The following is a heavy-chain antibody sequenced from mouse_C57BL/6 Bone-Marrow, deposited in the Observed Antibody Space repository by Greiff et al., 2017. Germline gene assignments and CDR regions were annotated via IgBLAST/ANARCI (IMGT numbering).Heavy chain of an antibody. D-gene: IGHD1-1*01. Sequence: EVHLVESGGGLVQPGGSMKLSCAASGFTFSDAWMDWVRQSPEKGLEWVAEIRNKANNHATYYAESVKGRFTISRDDSKSSVYLQMNSLRAEETGIYYCARGPLYYSGSSFYWYFDVWGTGTTVTVSS. CDR3: ARGPLYYSGSSFYWYFDV. CDR1: GFTFSDAW. J-gene: IGHJ1*03. CDR2: IRNKANNHAT. V-gene: IGHV6-6*01.